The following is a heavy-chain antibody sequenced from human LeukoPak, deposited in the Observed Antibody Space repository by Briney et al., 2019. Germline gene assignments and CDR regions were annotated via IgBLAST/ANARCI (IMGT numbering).Heavy chain of an antibody. CDR3: ARMSYYDSSGDNWFDP. V-gene: IGHV1-69*05. J-gene: IGHJ5*02. CDR2: IIPIFGTA. D-gene: IGHD3-22*01. CDR1: GGTFSSYA. Sequence: ASVKVSCKASGGTFSSYAISWVRQAPGQGLEWMGGIIPIFGTANYAQKFQGRVTMTRDTSISTAYMELSSLRSEDTAVYYCARMSYYDSSGDNWFDPWGQGTLVTVSS.